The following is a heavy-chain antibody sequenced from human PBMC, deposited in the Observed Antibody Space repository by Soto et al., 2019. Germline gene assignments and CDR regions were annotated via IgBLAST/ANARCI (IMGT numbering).Heavy chain of an antibody. Sequence: SETLSLTCTVSGGSISSGGYYWSWIRQHPGKGLEWIGYIYYSGSTYYNPSLKSRVTISVDTSKNQFSLKLSSVTAADTAVYYCASGGVGSGNFDYWGQGTLVTVSS. CDR1: GGSISSGGYY. CDR3: ASGGVGSGNFDY. J-gene: IGHJ4*02. CDR2: IYYSGST. V-gene: IGHV4-31*03. D-gene: IGHD3-16*01.